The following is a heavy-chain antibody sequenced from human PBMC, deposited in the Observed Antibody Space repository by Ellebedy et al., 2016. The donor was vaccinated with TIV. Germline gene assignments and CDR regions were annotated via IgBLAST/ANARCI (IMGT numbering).Heavy chain of an antibody. Sequence: GESLKISCAASGFKFGDYYMYWVRQAPGKGPEWVSFIRAKAYGEMTDYAASVKGRFTISRDDSKSAAYLQMNSLRTKDTAIYYCTRDPHRYCSRVSCPSDYWGHGIMVTVSS. CDR1: GFKFGDYY. CDR3: TRDPHRYCSRVSCPSDY. V-gene: IGHV3-49*04. D-gene: IGHD2-15*01. CDR2: IRAKAYGEMT. J-gene: IGHJ4*01.